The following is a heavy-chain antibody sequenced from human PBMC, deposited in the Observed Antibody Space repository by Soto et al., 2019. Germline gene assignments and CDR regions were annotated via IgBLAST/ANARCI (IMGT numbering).Heavy chain of an antibody. J-gene: IGHJ6*02. CDR3: ARDGQQLAPYAMDV. D-gene: IGHD1-1*01. Sequence: QVQLVESGGGVVQPGRSLRLSCAASGLIFKHHAMHWVRQSAGKGLEWVAHIWHDRSHTYYTDSVKGRFTIYRDNLKDMVYLQMDSLRAEDTAVYYCARDGQQLAPYAMDVWGQGTTVTVSS. CDR2: IWHDRSHT. V-gene: IGHV3-33*01. CDR1: GLIFKHHA.